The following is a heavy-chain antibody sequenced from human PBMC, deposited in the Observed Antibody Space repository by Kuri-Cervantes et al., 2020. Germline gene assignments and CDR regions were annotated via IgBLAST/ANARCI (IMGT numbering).Heavy chain of an antibody. J-gene: IGHJ4*02. D-gene: IGHD6-19*01. CDR3: AKAGGRSSGWYEGYYFDY. CDR2: IRNDGSNK. Sequence: GESLKISCAASGFAFSSYGMHWLRQAPGKGLEWVAFIRNDGSNKYYADSVKGRFTISRDNSKNTLYLQMNSLRAEDTAVYYCAKAGGRSSGWYEGYYFDYWGQGTLVTVSS. CDR1: GFAFSSYG. V-gene: IGHV3-30*02.